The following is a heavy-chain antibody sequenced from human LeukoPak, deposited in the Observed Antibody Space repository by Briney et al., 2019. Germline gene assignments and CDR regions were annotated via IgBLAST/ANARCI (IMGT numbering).Heavy chain of an antibody. V-gene: IGHV3-33*01. CDR1: GLTFGSYG. CDR3: SRVGSRSYLVDY. CDR2: IWYDGSNK. D-gene: IGHD1-26*01. J-gene: IGHJ4*01. Sequence: GRSLRLSWAPFGLTFGSYGMHWVRKAPGKGLGWVAVIWYDGSNKYYEDSGKGRFTISRDNSKNTLYLQMNRLRAEDTAVYYCSRVGSRSYLVDYWGQGTLVTVS.